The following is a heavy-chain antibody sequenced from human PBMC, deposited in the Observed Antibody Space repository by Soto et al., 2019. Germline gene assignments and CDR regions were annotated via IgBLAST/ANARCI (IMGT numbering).Heavy chain of an antibody. CDR1: GGTFSSYA. V-gene: IGHV1-69*13. Sequence: SVKVSCKASGGTFSSYAISWVRQAPGQGLEWMGGIIPIFGTANYAQKFQGRVTITADESTSTAYMELSSLRSKDTAVYDCERDNGAPRARDVWGQGTAVTVAS. CDR2: IIPIFGTA. CDR3: ERDNGAPRARDV. J-gene: IGHJ6*02. D-gene: IGHD6-6*01.